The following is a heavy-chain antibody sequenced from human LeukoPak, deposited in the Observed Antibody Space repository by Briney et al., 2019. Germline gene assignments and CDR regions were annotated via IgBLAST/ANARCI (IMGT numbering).Heavy chain of an antibody. CDR3: ARAAPYYYYMDV. CDR2: ISAYNGNT. D-gene: IGHD6-25*01. V-gene: IGHV1-18*01. CDR1: GYTFTSYG. J-gene: IGHJ6*03. Sequence: ASVKVSCKASGYTFTSYGISWVRQAPGQGLEWMGWISAYNGNTNYAQKLQDRVTMTTDTSTSPAYMELRSLRSDDTAVYYCARAAPYYYYMDVWGKGTTVTVSS.